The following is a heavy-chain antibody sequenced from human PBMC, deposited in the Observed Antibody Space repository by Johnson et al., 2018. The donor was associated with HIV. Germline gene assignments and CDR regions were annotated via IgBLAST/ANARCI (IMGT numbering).Heavy chain of an antibody. CDR3: ANDLWGGSYLDAFDI. V-gene: IGHV3-30*18. CDR1: GFTFSSYG. Sequence: QVQLVESGGGVVQPGRSLRLSCAASGFTFSSYGMHWVRQIPGKGLEWVAVISYDGSNKYNVDSVKGRFTISRDNSKNTLYLQMNSMRHEDTAVYHCANDLWGGSYLDAFDIWGQGTMVTVTS. J-gene: IGHJ3*02. D-gene: IGHD1-26*01. CDR2: ISYDGSNK.